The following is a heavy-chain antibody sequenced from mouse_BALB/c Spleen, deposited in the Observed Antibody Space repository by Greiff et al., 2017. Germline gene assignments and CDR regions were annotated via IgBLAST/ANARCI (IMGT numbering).Heavy chain of an antibody. J-gene: IGHJ4*01. V-gene: IGHV3-2*02. D-gene: IGHD1-1*01. CDR3: ARSYYYCSSYEAYYAIDY. CDR1: GYSITSDYA. Sequence: ESGPGLVKPSQSLSLTCTVTGYSITSDYAWNWIRQFPGKQLEWMGYISYSGSTSYNPSLKSRISITRDTSKNQFFLQLNSVTTEDTATYYCARSYYYCSSYEAYYAIDYWGQGTSVTVSS. CDR2: ISYSGST.